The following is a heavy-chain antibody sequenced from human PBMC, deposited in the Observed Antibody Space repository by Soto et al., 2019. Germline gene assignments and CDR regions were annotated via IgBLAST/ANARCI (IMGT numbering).Heavy chain of an antibody. V-gene: IGHV4-4*07. Sequence: KTSETLSLTCTVSGGSISSYYWTWIRQPAGKGLEWIGRIYASGITNYNPSLKSRVTMSADTSKNQFSLKLSSVTAADTAVYYCARNFPNCSSTTCYYSFDSWGQGTLVTVSS. CDR2: IYASGIT. CDR1: GGSISSYY. J-gene: IGHJ4*02. CDR3: ARNFPNCSSTTCYYSFDS. D-gene: IGHD2-2*01.